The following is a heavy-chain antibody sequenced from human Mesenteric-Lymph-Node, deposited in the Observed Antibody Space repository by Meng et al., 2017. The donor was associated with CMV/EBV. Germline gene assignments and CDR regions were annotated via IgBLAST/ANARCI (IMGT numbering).Heavy chain of an antibody. CDR2: IGSASDYI. V-gene: IGHV3-21*01. Sequence: GESLKISCAASGFTFNTYSMTWVRQAPGKGLEWVSSIGSASDYINYADSVKGRFTISRDNAKNSLYLQMNSLTAEDTAVYYCARERFLEWLSSWDYYYYGMDVWGQGTTVTVSS. J-gene: IGHJ6*02. D-gene: IGHD3-3*01. CDR3: ARERFLEWLSSWDYYYYGMDV. CDR1: GFTFNTYS.